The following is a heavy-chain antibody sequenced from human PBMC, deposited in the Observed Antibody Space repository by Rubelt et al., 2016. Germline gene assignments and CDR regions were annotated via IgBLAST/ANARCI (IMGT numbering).Heavy chain of an antibody. D-gene: IGHD1-14*01. CDR1: AGPISSDSHD. J-gene: IGHJ6*02. V-gene: IGHV4-39*07. CDR3: ARNIKTASMDV. Sequence: QVHLQESGPGLVKPSETLSLPCTVSAGPISSDSHDWDWIRHPPGMGLGWIGGIINRGGTNYNPSLKSRVTLSIETSKSQFSLKLTSVIAADTAVYYCARNIKTASMDVWGQGTTVTVSS. CDR2: IINRGGT.